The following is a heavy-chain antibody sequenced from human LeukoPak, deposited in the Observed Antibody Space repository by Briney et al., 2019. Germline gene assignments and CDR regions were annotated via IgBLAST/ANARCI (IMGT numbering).Heavy chain of an antibody. CDR1: GFTFSGYW. CDR3: VRISCSGGSCYFDY. CDR2: IKSDGSFT. V-gene: IGHV3-74*01. J-gene: IGHJ4*02. D-gene: IGHD2-15*01. Sequence: QTGGSLRLSCAASGFTFSGYWMHWVRQAPGKGLVWVSRIKSDGSFTDYADSVRGRFTISRDNAQNTLYLQLNSLRAEDTAVYYCVRISCSGGSCYFDYWGQGTLVTASS.